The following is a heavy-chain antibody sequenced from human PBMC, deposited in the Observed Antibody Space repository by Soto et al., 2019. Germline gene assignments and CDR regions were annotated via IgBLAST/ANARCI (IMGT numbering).Heavy chain of an antibody. J-gene: IGHJ6*03. CDR1: GFTFSSYA. Sequence: GGSLRLSCAASGFTFSSYAMSWVRQAPGKGLEWVSAISGSGGSTYYADSVKGRFTISRDNSKNTLYLQMNSLRAEDTAVYYWAKGHDYIWGSYRLYYYYYMDVWGKGTTVTVSS. CDR3: AKGHDYIWGSYRLYYYYYMDV. CDR2: ISGSGGST. D-gene: IGHD3-16*02. V-gene: IGHV3-23*01.